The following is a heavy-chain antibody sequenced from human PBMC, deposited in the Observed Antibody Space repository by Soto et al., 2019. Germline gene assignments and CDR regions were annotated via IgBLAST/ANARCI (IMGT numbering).Heavy chain of an antibody. V-gene: IGHV4-59*01. Sequence: QVQLQESGPGLVKPSETLSLTCTVSGGSISSYYWSWIRQPPGKGLEWIGYIYYSGSTNYNPSLKSRVTISVDTSKNQFSLKLSSVTAADTAVYYCAREVVNSSGYYYADYWGQGTLVTVSS. CDR2: IYYSGST. CDR1: GGSISSYY. D-gene: IGHD3-22*01. J-gene: IGHJ4*02. CDR3: AREVVNSSGYYYADY.